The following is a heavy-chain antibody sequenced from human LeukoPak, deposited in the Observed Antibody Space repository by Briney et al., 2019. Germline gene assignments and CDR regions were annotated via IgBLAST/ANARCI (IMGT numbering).Heavy chain of an antibody. V-gene: IGHV4-61*01. CDR2: IYYSGST. CDR1: GGSISSGSYY. Sequence: SETLSLTCTVSGGSISSGSYYWSWIRQPPGKGLEWIGYIYYSGSTNYNPSLKSRVTISVDTSKNQFSLKLSSVTAADTAVYYCARSSPLTYYYGSGSYYFDYWGQGTLVTVSS. D-gene: IGHD3-10*01. CDR3: ARSSPLTYYYGSGSYYFDY. J-gene: IGHJ4*02.